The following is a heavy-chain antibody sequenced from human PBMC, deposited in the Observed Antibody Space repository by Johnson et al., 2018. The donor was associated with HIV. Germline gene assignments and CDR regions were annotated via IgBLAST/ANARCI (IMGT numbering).Heavy chain of an antibody. CDR1: GFTFSSSA. J-gene: IGHJ3*02. D-gene: IGHD3-3*01. Sequence: VQLVESGGGVVQPGKSLRLSCAASGFTFSSSAMHWVRQAPGQGLQWVALISYDGSNKYYLDSVKGRFTISRDNSKNRLYLQMNSLRAEDTAVYYCAKDVKEWSPAFDIWGQGTMVTVSS. V-gene: IGHV3-30*04. CDR2: ISYDGSNK. CDR3: AKDVKEWSPAFDI.